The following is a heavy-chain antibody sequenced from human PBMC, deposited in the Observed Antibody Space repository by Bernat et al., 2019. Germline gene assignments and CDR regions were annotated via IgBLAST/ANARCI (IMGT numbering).Heavy chain of an antibody. CDR2: IWYDGSNK. J-gene: IGHJ4*02. CDR1: GFTFSSYG. V-gene: IGHV3-33*06. Sequence: QVQLVESGGGVVQPGRSLRLSCAASGFTFSSYGMHWVRQAPGKGLEWVAVIWYDGSNKYYADSVKGRFTISRDNSKNTLYLQMNSLRAEDTAVYYCAKEVREPWYSSSYTYCFDYWGQGTLVTVSS. CDR3: AKEVREPWYSSSYTYCFDY. D-gene: IGHD6-13*01.